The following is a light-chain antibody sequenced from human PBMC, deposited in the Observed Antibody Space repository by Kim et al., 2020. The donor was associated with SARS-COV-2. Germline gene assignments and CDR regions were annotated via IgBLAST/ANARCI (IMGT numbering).Light chain of an antibody. V-gene: IGLV3-1*01. CDR1: KLGYKY. Sequence: SPGQTARITCSGDKLGYKYACWYQQKPGQSPVLVIYQDSKRPSGIPERFSGSNSGNTATLTISGTQAMDEADYYCQAWDSSTAWVFGGGTQLTVL. CDR3: QAWDSSTAWV. J-gene: IGLJ2*01. CDR2: QDS.